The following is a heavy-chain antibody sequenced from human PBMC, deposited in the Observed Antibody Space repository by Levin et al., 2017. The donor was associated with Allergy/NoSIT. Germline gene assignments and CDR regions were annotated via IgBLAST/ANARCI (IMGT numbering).Heavy chain of an antibody. Sequence: PSETLSLTCTVSGVSVSSSTYYWGWIRQPPGKGLEWIGTIYYSGTTYYNPSLQSRLTISVDTSKNQFSLNLTSVTAADTAAYYCARRRLLAEDGTRWGYFDRWGQGTLVTVSS. CDR3: ARRRLLAEDGTRWGYFDR. CDR2: IYYSGTT. CDR1: GVSVSSSTYY. J-gene: IGHJ4*02. D-gene: IGHD6-13*01. V-gene: IGHV4-39*01.